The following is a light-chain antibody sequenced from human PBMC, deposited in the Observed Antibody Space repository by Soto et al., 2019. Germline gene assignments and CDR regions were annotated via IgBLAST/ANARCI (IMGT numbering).Light chain of an antibody. J-gene: IGLJ3*02. CDR3: ASYRRTGTLV. CDR2: EVI. Sequence: QSVLTQPPSVSGAPGERVTISCTGSSSDIGAGYRVRWYQQVPGTAPKLMIYEVINRPSGVSNRFSGSKSGNTASLTISGLQAEDEGDYYCASYRRTGTLVFGGGTKVTVL. V-gene: IGLV1-40*01. CDR1: SSDIGAGYR.